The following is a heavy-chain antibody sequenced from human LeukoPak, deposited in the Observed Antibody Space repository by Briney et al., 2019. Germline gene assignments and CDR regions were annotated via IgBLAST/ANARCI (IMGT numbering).Heavy chain of an antibody. V-gene: IGHV3-30*03. D-gene: IGHD3-10*01. J-gene: IGHJ4*02. Sequence: PGGSLRLSCAASGFTFSTYGMNWVRQAPGKGLEWVAVISYDGSNKYYADSVKGRFTISRDNSKNTLYLQMNSLRAEDTAVYYCASGGILKELRFGWGQGTLVTVSS. CDR2: ISYDGSNK. CDR3: ASGGILKELRFG. CDR1: GFTFSTYG.